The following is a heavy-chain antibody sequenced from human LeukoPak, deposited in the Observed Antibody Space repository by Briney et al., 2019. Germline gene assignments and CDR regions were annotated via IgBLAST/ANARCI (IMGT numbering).Heavy chain of an antibody. D-gene: IGHD3-22*01. CDR2: IHTDGRST. Sequence: GGPLRLSCVASGFTFSTYWMHWVRQVPGKGLVWVSHIHTDGRSTSYADSVKGRFTISRDNAKNTLYLQMNSLRAEDTAVYYCARDLYDSSGYAYWGQGTLVTVSS. V-gene: IGHV3-74*01. CDR1: GFTFSTYW. J-gene: IGHJ4*02. CDR3: ARDLYDSSGYAY.